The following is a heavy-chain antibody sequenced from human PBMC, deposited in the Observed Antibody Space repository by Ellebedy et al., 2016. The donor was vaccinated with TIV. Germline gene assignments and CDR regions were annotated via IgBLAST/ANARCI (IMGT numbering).Heavy chain of an antibody. J-gene: IGHJ4*02. CDR3: ARARGQYLYGSGSYFTN. D-gene: IGHD3-10*01. V-gene: IGHV4-34*01. Sequence: MPSETLSLTCAVYNGSFSGYFWTWLRQPPGKGLEWIGEINPSGTTNDNPSLKSRVTISVDTPKKQFYLRLTSVTAADTAVYYCARARGQYLYGSGSYFTNWGQGEMVTVSS. CDR2: INPSGTT. CDR1: NGSFSGYF.